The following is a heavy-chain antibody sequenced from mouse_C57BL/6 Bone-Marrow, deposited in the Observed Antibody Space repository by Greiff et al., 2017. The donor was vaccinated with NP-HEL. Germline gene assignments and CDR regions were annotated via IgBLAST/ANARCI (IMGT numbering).Heavy chain of an antibody. CDR1: GYTFTSYW. CDR2: IDPSDSYT. CDR3: ARDGYYNFDY. J-gene: IGHJ2*01. D-gene: IGHD2-3*01. V-gene: IGHV1-50*01. Sequence: VQLQQPGAELVKPGASVKLSCKASGYTFTSYWMQWVKQRPGQGLEWIGEIDPSDSYTNYNQKFKGKATLTVDTSSSTAYMQLSSLTSEDSAVYYCARDGYYNFDYWGKGTTLTVSS.